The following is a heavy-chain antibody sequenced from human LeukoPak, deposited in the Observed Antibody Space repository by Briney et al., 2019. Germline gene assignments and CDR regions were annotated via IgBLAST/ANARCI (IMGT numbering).Heavy chain of an antibody. CDR2: IYTSGST. CDR3: ASEAYYYDSSGYYKY. J-gene: IGHJ4*02. CDR1: GDSISSFH. D-gene: IGHD3-22*01. Sequence: PSETLSLTCPVSGDSISSFHWSWIRQPAGKGLEWIGRIYTSGSTNYNPSLKSRVTMSVDTSKNQFSLKLSSVTAADTAVYYCASEAYYYDSSGYYKYWGQGTLVTVSS. V-gene: IGHV4-4*07.